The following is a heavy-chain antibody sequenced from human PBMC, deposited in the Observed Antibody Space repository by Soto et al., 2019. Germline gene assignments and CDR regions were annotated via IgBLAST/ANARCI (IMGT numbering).Heavy chain of an antibody. Sequence: QVQLVESGGGVVQPGRSLRLSCAASGFTFNTYGMHWVRQAPGKGLEWVAVVSYDGSNKWYADSVKGRFAISRDNSKNTLYLQMNSLRAEDTAVYYCAKDQMLSEHYQADDAFDIWGQGTMVTVSS. V-gene: IGHV3-30*18. J-gene: IGHJ3*02. CDR3: AKDQMLSEHYQADDAFDI. CDR2: VSYDGSNK. CDR1: GFTFNTYG. D-gene: IGHD3-16*01.